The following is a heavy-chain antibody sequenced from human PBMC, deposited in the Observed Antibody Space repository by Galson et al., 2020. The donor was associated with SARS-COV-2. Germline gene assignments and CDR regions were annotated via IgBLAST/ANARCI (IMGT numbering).Heavy chain of an antibody. J-gene: IGHJ4*02. CDR2: ISGNSGYT. CDR1: GFTFSSYT. D-gene: IGHD3-22*01. CDR3: ARDRGSVVVVITYDEF. Sequence: GESLKISCAASGFTFSSYTMTWVRQAPGKGLEWVLTISGNSGYTYYADSVKGRFTISRDNSKNTLYLQMNSLRAEDTAVYYWARDRGSVVVVITYDEFWGQGTLVTVSS. V-gene: IGHV3-23*01.